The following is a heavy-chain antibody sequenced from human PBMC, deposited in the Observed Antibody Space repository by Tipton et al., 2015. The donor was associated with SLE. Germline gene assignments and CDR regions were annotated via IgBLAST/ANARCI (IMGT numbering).Heavy chain of an antibody. Sequence: TLSLTCTVSGGSISSGSSSWRWVRQAAGKGLEWIGRVYSSGNTNFNPSLKSRVTISIDRSKNQFSLNLNSVTAADTAVYYCARMRGGYNAHHWGQGILVTVSS. CDR3: ARMRGGYNAHH. D-gene: IGHD5-24*01. CDR1: GGSISSGSSS. V-gene: IGHV4-61*02. J-gene: IGHJ5*02. CDR2: VYSSGNT.